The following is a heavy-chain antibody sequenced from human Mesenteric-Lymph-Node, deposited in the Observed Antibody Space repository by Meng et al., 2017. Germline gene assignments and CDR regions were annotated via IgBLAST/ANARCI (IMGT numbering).Heavy chain of an antibody. Sequence: ASVKVSCKASGYTFTSYGISWVRQAPGQGLEWMGWISAYNGNTNYAQKLQGRVTMTTDTSTSTAYMELRSLRSDDTAVYYCARDPPRGATETKMYYFDYWGQGTLVTVSS. D-gene: IGHD5-12*01. V-gene: IGHV1-18*01. CDR1: GYTFTSYG. CDR2: ISAYNGNT. J-gene: IGHJ4*02. CDR3: ARDPPRGATETKMYYFDY.